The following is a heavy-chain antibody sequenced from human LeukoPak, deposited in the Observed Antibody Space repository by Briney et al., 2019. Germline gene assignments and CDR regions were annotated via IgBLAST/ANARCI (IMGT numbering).Heavy chain of an antibody. CDR1: GYTFTSYG. CDR2: ISAYNGNT. J-gene: IGHJ5*02. D-gene: IGHD1-20*01. V-gene: IGHV1-18*01. Sequence: ASVKVSCKASGYTFTSYGISWVRQAPGQGLEWMGWISAYNGNTNYAQKLQGRVTMTTDTSTSTAYMELGSLRSDDTAVYYCARDLSRITGTNWFDPWGQGTLVTVSS. CDR3: ARDLSRITGTNWFDP.